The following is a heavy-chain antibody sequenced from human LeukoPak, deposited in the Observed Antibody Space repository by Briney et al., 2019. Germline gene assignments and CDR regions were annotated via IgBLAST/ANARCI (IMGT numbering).Heavy chain of an antibody. V-gene: IGHV3-72*01. CDR3: ARAQSDSSGYYYVGDY. J-gene: IGHJ4*02. CDR2: TRKKAKGYTT. D-gene: IGHD3-22*01. CDR1: GFALSDYY. Sequence: GGSLRLSCAASGFALSDYYMDWVRQAPGQGLEWVARTRKKAKGYTTEYAASVKGRFTISRDDSKNSVDLQMNSLITEDTAVYYCARAQSDSSGYYYVGDYWGQGTLVTVSS.